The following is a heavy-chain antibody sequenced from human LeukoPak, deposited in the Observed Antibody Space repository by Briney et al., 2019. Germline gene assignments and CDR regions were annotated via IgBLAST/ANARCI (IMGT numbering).Heavy chain of an antibody. CDR2: ISAYNGNT. D-gene: IGHD3-22*01. J-gene: IGHJ5*02. CDR3: ARVDPFITMIEGFDP. CDR1: GYTFTSYG. Sequence: GASVKVSCKASGYTFTSYGISWVRQAPGQGLEWMGWISAYNGNTNYAQKLQGRVTMTTDTSTSTAYMELRSLRSDDTAVYYCARVDPFITMIEGFDPWGQGTLVTVSS. V-gene: IGHV1-18*01.